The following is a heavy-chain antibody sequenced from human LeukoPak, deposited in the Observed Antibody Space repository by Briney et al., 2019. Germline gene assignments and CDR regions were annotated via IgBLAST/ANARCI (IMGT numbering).Heavy chain of an antibody. J-gene: IGHJ4*02. CDR1: GFTFSSYG. CDR2: IWYDGSNK. D-gene: IGHD5-18*01. Sequence: PGGSLRLSCAASGFTFSSYGMHWVRQAPGKGLEWVAVIWYDGSNKYYGDSVEGRFTISRDNSKNTLYLQMNSLRAEDTAVYYCARDLTPRIQLYDYWGQGTLVTVSS. CDR3: ARDLTPRIQLYDY. V-gene: IGHV3-33*01.